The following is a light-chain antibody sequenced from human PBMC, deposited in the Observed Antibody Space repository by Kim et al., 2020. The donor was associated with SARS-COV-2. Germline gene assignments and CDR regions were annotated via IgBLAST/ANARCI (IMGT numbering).Light chain of an antibody. CDR2: LGS. J-gene: IGKJ2*02. Sequence: DFMMTQSPLSLPVTPGEPASISCRSSQSLLHSNGYNYLDWYLQTPGQSPQLLVYLGSTRASGVPDRFSDSGSGTDFTLKISRVEAEDVGVYYCMQALQTPRTFGQGTKLEI. CDR1: QSLLHSNGYNY. V-gene: IGKV2-28*01. CDR3: MQALQTPRT.